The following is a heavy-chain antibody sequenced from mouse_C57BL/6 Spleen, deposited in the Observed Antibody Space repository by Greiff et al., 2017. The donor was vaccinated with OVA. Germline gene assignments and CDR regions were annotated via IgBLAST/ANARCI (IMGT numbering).Heavy chain of an antibody. CDR2: ISPNTGGT. CDR1: GYSFTGYY. CDR3: TSFDY. J-gene: IGHJ2*01. V-gene: IGHV1-42*01. Sequence: EVQLQQSGPELVKPGASVQISCKASGYSFTGYYMYWVKQSPEKSLEWIGEISPNTGGTTYNQKDKAKVTLTVDKSSSTAYMELRSLTSEDSAVYYCTSFDYWGQGTTRTVSS.